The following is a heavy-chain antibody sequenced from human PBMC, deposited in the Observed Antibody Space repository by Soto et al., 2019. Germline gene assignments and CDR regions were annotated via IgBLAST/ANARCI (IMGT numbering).Heavy chain of an antibody. D-gene: IGHD6-13*01. CDR1: GYSFTSYW. CDR3: ASLQAAAGDNDITFDY. J-gene: IGHJ4*02. V-gene: IGHV5-10-1*01. CDR2: IDPSDSYT. Sequence: EVQLVQSGAEVKKPGESLRISCKGSGYSFTSYWISWVRQMPGKGLEWMGSIDPSDSYTNYSPSFQGHVTISSDKSISTAYLQWSSLKASDTAMYYCASLQAAAGDNDITFDYWGQGTLVTVSS.